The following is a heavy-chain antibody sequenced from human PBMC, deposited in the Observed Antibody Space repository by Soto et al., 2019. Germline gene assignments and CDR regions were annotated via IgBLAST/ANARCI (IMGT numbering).Heavy chain of an antibody. D-gene: IGHD5-18*01. J-gene: IGHJ6*02. CDR2: INPNSGGT. Sequence: ASVKVSCKASGYTFTGYYMHWVRQAPGQGLEWMGWINPNSGGTNYAQKFQGRVTMTRDTSISTAYMELSRLRSDDTAVYYCARDWVDTAIQGHYYYYYGMDVWGQGTTVTVSS. V-gene: IGHV1-2*02. CDR1: GYTFTGYY. CDR3: ARDWVDTAIQGHYYYYYGMDV.